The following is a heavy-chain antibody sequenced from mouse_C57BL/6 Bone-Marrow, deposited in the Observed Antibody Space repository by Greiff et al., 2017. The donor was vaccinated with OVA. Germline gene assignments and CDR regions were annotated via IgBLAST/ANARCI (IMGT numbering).Heavy chain of an antibody. V-gene: IGHV3-6*01. J-gene: IGHJ2*01. CDR1: GYSITSGYY. CDR2: ISYDGSN. Sequence: VQLQLSGPGLVKPSQSLSLTCSVTGYSITSGYYWNWIRQFPGNKLEWMGYISYDGSNNYNPSLKNRISITRDTSKNQFFLKLNSVTTEDTATYYCARGYYGSSYDYWGQGTTLTVSS. CDR3: ARGYYGSSYDY. D-gene: IGHD1-1*01.